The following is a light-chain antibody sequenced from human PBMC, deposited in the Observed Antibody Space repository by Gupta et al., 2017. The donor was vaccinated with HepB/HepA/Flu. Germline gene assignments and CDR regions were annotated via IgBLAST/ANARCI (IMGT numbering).Light chain of an antibody. CDR3: MQAAHWPPT. Sequence: DVGMTQSPVSLSVSLAPPTSVSCRSSQSLVYGDGNTYLNCFQPRPGQSPRRLLYKRSDRDSGGPHRLSGSASVSDLTLKSPSVAAEDVGVYSCMQAAHWPPTFGQGTKVEIK. J-gene: IGKJ2*01. V-gene: IGKV2-30*01. CDR2: KRS. CDR1: QSLVYGDGNTY.